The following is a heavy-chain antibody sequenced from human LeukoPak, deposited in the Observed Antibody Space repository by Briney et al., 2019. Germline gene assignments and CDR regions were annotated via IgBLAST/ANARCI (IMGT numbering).Heavy chain of an antibody. D-gene: IGHD1-26*01. CDR3: ARVSAVRYAFDI. J-gene: IGHJ3*02. V-gene: IGHV4-61*02. Sequence: SETLSLTCTVSGVSISSSTYYWSWIRQPAGKGLEWIGRIYTSGSTNYNPSLKSRVTMSVDTSKNQFSLKLSSVTAADTAVYYCARVSAVRYAFDIWGQGTMVTVSS. CDR2: IYTSGST. CDR1: GVSISSSTYY.